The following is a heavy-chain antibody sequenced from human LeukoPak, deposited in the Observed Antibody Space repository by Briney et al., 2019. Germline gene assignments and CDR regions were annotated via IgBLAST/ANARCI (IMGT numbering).Heavy chain of an antibody. D-gene: IGHD3-10*01. Sequence: SVKVSCKASGGTFSSYAISWVRQAPGQGLEWMGGVIPIFGTANYAQKFQGRVTITADESTSTAYMELSSLRSEDTAVYYCASRLPSPGEGKYYYGMDVWGKGTTVTVSS. CDR3: ASRLPSPGEGKYYYGMDV. CDR2: VIPIFGTA. V-gene: IGHV1-69*01. CDR1: GGTFSSYA. J-gene: IGHJ6*04.